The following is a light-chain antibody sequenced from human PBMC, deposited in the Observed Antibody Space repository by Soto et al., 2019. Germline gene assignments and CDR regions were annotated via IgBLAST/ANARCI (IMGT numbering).Light chain of an antibody. J-gene: IGKJ1*01. Sequence: DIQMTQSPSTLSASVGDRVTITCRASQSISSWLAWYQQKPGKAPKLLIYDASSLESGVPSRFSGSGSGTEFTLTISSLQPDDVATYYCQQYNSAGTFGQGTKVDIK. CDR3: QQYNSAGT. CDR2: DAS. CDR1: QSISSW. V-gene: IGKV1-5*01.